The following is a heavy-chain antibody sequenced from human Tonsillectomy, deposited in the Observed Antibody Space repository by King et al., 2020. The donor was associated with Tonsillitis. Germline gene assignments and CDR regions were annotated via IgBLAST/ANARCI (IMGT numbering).Heavy chain of an antibody. CDR3: ARDDPKYSSSWHNWFDP. D-gene: IGHD6-13*01. CDR2: IGSSNIKNI. Sequence: VQLVESGGGLVKPGGSLRLSCAASVFTFSDCYMSWIRQPPGKGREWVSYIGSSNIKNIYYADSVMGRFTISSANAKNSLYLQMNSLRADDTAVYYCARDDPKYSSSWHNWFDPWGQGTLVTVSS. V-gene: IGHV3-11*01. J-gene: IGHJ5*02. CDR1: VFTFSDCY.